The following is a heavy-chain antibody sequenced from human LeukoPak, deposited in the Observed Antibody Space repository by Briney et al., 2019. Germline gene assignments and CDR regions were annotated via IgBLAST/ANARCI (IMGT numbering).Heavy chain of an antibody. CDR1: GGSISSSSYY. Sequence: SETLSLTCTVSGGSISSSSYYWGWIRQPPGKGLEWIGSIYYSGSTYYNPSLKSRVTISVDTSKNQFSLKLSSVTAADTAVYYCARAGITIFGVVIYDNWFDPWGQGTLVTVSS. J-gene: IGHJ5*02. CDR2: IYYSGST. V-gene: IGHV4-39*07. CDR3: ARAGITIFGVVIYDNWFDP. D-gene: IGHD3-3*01.